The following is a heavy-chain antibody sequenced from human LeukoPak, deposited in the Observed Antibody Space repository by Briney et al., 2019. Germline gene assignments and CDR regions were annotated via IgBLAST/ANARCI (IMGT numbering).Heavy chain of an antibody. D-gene: IGHD3-10*01. CDR3: ARGASGLFFDY. J-gene: IGHJ4*02. CDR1: GGSFSGYY. V-gene: IGHV4-34*01. Sequence: PSDTLSLTCAVYGGSFSGYYWSWIRQPPGKGLEWIGEINHSGSTNYNPSLKSRVTISVDTSKNQFSLKLSSVTAADTAVYYCARGASGLFFDYWGQGTLVTVSS. CDR2: INHSGST.